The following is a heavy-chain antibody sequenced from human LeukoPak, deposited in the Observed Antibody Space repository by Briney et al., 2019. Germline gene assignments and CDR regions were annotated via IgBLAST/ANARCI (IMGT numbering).Heavy chain of an antibody. D-gene: IGHD3-9*01. Sequence: PGGSLRLSCVASGFTFTNYEMNWVRQVPGKGLEWVSYTVGGGTTIYYADSLKGRITVSRDNAKESLYLQMNSLRAEDTAVYYCARVKPLRYFDWFPGWFDPWGQGTLVTVSS. CDR1: GFTFTNYE. CDR2: TVGGGTTI. J-gene: IGHJ5*02. V-gene: IGHV3-48*03. CDR3: ARVKPLRYFDWFPGWFDP.